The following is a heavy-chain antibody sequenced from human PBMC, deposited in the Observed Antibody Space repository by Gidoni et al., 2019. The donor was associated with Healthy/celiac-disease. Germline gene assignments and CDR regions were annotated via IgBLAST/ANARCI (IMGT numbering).Heavy chain of an antibody. D-gene: IGHD3-3*01. CDR1: GFTFSRYG. J-gene: IGHJ4*02. CDR3: ASGSAIFGVVIPLFDY. V-gene: IGHV3-30*03. CDR2: ISYDGSNK. Sequence: QVQLVASGGGVAQPGRSLRLSCAASGFTFSRYGMHWVRQAPGKGLEWVAVISYDGSNKYYADSVKGRFTISRDNSKNTLYLQMNSLRAEDTAVYYCASGSAIFGVVIPLFDYWGQGTLVTVSS.